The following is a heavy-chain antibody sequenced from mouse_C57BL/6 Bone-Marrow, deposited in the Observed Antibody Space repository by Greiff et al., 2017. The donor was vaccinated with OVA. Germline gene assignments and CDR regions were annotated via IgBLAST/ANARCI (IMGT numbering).Heavy chain of an antibody. Sequence: EVQLQQSGPVLVKPGASVKMSCKASGYTFTDYYMNWVKQSHGKSLEWIGVINPYNGGTSYNQKFKGKATLTVDKSSSTAYMELNSLTSEGSGVDYCARGSNPAGFAYWGRGTLVTVSA. CDR2: INPYNGGT. CDR1: GYTFTDYY. V-gene: IGHV1-19*01. J-gene: IGHJ3*01. D-gene: IGHD2-5*01. CDR3: ARGSNPAGFAY.